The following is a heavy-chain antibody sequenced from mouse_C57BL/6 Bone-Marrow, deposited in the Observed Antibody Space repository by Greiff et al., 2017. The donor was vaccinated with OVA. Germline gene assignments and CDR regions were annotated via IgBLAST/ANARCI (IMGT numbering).Heavy chain of an antibody. J-gene: IGHJ4*01. V-gene: IGHV5-15*01. D-gene: IGHD3-2*02. CDR1: GFTFSDYG. CDR2: FSNLAYSI. CDR3: ARQAQSFDYAMDY. Sequence: DVQLVESGGGLVQPGGSLILSCAASGFTFSDYGLAWARHAPRKGPEWVAFFSNLAYSIYYADPVTGRFPIPRENAKNTLYLEMGSLRSEDTAMYYGARQAQSFDYAMDYWGQGTSVTVSS.